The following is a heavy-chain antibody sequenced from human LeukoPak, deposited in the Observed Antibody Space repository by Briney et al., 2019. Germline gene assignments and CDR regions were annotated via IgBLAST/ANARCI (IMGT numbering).Heavy chain of an antibody. CDR3: ARLRQDYYYDSSGSSSYFDY. CDR2: IYYSGST. D-gene: IGHD3-22*01. V-gene: IGHV4-39*01. Sequence: PSETLSLTCKVSGDSIRSGTYYWGWIRQPPGKGLEWIGSIYYSGSTYYNPSLKSRFTISVDTSKNQFSLKLSPVTAADTAVYYRARLRQDYYYDSSGSSSYFDYWGQGTLVTVSS. J-gene: IGHJ4*02. CDR1: GDSIRSGTYY.